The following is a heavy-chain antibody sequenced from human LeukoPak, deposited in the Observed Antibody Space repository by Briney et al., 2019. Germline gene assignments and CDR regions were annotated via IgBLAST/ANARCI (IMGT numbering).Heavy chain of an antibody. D-gene: IGHD4-17*01. CDR1: GFIFSNTD. Sequence: GGSLRLSCTVSGFIFSNTDMNWVRQAPGKGLEWVSFISSSGGVTNYADSVKGRFTISRDNAKKSLYLQMNSLTAEDTAVYYCARPALYLHGDFPRVWGRGTTVIVSS. CDR2: ISSSGGVT. J-gene: IGHJ6*04. V-gene: IGHV3-48*03. CDR3: ARPALYLHGDFPRV.